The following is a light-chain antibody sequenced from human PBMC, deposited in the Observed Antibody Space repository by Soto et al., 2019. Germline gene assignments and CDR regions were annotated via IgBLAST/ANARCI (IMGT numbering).Light chain of an antibody. V-gene: IGLV2-8*01. J-gene: IGLJ1*01. Sequence: QSALTQPPSASGSPGQSVTISCTGTSSDVGGYNYVSWYQQHPGKAPKLMIYEVSKRPSGVPDRFSGSKSGNTASLTVSGLQAEDEADYYCSSYSSSSTDFFGTGTKVTVL. CDR1: SSDVGGYNY. CDR3: SSYSSSSTDF. CDR2: EVS.